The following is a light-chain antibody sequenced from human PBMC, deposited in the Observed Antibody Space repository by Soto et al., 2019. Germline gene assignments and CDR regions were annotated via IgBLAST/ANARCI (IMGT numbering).Light chain of an antibody. Sequence: ESVLTQSPATLSLSPGERATLSCRASQSVSSYLAWYQQKPGQAPRLLIYDASNRATGIPARFSGSGSGTDFTLTISSLETEDFAVYYCQQRSNWHPWTFGHGTKVDIK. CDR1: QSVSSY. CDR2: DAS. CDR3: QQRSNWHPWT. J-gene: IGKJ1*01. V-gene: IGKV3-11*01.